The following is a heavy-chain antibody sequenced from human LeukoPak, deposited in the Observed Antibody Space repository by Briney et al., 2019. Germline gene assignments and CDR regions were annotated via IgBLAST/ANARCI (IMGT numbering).Heavy chain of an antibody. Sequence: PGGSLRLSCAASGFTFSGSAMHWVRQASGKGLEWVGRIRSKANSYATAYAASVKGRFTISRDDSKNTAYLQMNSLKTEDTAVYYCTSHDSSGYYYHQLYYFDYWGQGTLATVSS. CDR2: IRSKANSYAT. D-gene: IGHD3-22*01. CDR1: GFTFSGSA. J-gene: IGHJ4*02. V-gene: IGHV3-73*01. CDR3: TSHDSSGYYYHQLYYFDY.